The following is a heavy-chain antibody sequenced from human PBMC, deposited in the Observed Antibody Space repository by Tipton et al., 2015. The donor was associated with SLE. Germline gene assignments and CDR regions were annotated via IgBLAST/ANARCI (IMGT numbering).Heavy chain of an antibody. V-gene: IGHV4-39*07. D-gene: IGHD6-13*01. CDR2: IYYMGST. J-gene: IGHJ4*02. Sequence: TLSLTCNVSGGSISRSSYYWGWIRPPPGKGLEWIGSIYYMGSTYYNPSLKSRVTISVDTSKNQFSLKLSSVTAADTAVYYCASRIAAAWGFDYWGQGTLVTVSS. CDR1: GGSISRSSYY. CDR3: ASRIAAAWGFDY.